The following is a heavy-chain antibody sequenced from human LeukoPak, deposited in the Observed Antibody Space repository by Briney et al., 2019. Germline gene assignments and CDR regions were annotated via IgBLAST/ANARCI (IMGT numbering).Heavy chain of an antibody. CDR2: INHSGST. J-gene: IGHJ4*02. Sequence: PSETLSLTCTVSGGSISNYYWSWIRQPPGKGLEWIGEINHSGSTNYNPSLKSRVTISVDTSKNQFSLKLSSVTAADTAVYYCARELIKTQDTVVRMFDYWGQGTLVTVSS. CDR1: GGSISNYY. V-gene: IGHV4-34*01. D-gene: IGHD2-15*01. CDR3: ARELIKTQDTVVRMFDY.